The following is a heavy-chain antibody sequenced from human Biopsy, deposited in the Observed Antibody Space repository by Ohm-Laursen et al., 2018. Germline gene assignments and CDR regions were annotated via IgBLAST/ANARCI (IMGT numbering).Heavy chain of an antibody. J-gene: IGHJ6*02. Sequence: SLRLSCAASGFTFSDYYMSWIRQAPGKGLEWVSFITNTGRTVYADSVKGRFTISRDNADNSLHLQMKSLRAEDTAVYYCARGLGNGMDVWGQGTPVTVSS. V-gene: IGHV3-11*01. CDR3: ARGLGNGMDV. D-gene: IGHD3-22*01. CDR1: GFTFSDYY. CDR2: ITNTGRTV.